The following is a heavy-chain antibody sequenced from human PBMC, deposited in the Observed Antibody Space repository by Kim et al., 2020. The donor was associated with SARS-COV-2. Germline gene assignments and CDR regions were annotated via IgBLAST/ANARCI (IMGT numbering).Heavy chain of an antibody. CDR3: AKAHTRCIAVAGSGLCYYYGMDV. CDR2: ISGDGGST. D-gene: IGHD6-19*01. V-gene: IGHV3-43*02. J-gene: IGHJ6*02. CDR1: GFTFDDYA. Sequence: GGSLRLSCAASGFTFDDYAMHWVRQAPGKGLEWVSLISGDGGSTYYADSVKGRFTISRDNSKNSLYLQMNSLRTEDTALYYCAKAHTRCIAVAGSGLCYYYGMDVWGQGTTVTVSS.